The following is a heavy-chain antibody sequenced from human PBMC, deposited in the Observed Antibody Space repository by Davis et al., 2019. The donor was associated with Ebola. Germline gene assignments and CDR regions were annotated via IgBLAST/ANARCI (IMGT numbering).Heavy chain of an antibody. CDR3: ASLFAPFDY. Sequence: SQTLSLTCAVYGGSFSGYYWSWIRQPPGKGLEWIGEINHSGSTNYNPSLKSRVTISVDKSKNQFSLKLSSVTAADTAVYYCASLFAPFDYWGQGTLVTVSS. J-gene: IGHJ4*02. CDR1: GGSFSGYY. D-gene: IGHD2-21*01. V-gene: IGHV4-34*01. CDR2: INHSGST.